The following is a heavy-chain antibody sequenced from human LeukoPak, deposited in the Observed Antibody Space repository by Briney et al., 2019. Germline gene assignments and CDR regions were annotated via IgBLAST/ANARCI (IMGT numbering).Heavy chain of an antibody. V-gene: IGHV1-69*13. CDR3: ARGPYYDSSGYRSYYFDY. CDR2: IIPIFGTA. CDR1: GGTFSSYA. J-gene: IGHJ4*02. D-gene: IGHD3-22*01. Sequence: GASVKVSCKASGGTFSSYAISWVRQAPGQGLEWMGGIIPIFGTANYAQKFQGRVTITADESTSTAYMELSSLRSEDTAVYCCARGPYYDSSGYRSYYFDYWGQGTLVTVSS.